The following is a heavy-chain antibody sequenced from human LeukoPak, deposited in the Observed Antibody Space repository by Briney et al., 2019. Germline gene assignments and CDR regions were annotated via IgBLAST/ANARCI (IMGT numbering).Heavy chain of an antibody. CDR3: AKPYGSGSYYNDYYYYGMDV. CDR1: GFTFDDYT. Sequence: GGSLRLSCAASGFTFDDYTMHWVRQAPGKGLEWVSLISWDGGSTYYADSVKGRFTISRDNSKNSLCLQMNSLRTEDTALYYCAKPYGSGSYYNDYYYYGMDVWGQGTTVTVSS. J-gene: IGHJ6*02. D-gene: IGHD3-10*01. CDR2: ISWDGGST. V-gene: IGHV3-43*01.